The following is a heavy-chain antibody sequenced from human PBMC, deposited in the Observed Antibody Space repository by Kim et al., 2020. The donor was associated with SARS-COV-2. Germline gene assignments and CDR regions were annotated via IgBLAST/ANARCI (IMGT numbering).Heavy chain of an antibody. J-gene: IGHJ3*02. D-gene: IGHD1-26*01. CDR3: ARQAWEPRGGSAVDI. CDR1: GFTFSSYA. CDR2: ISYDGSNK. Sequence: GGSLRLSCAASGFTFSSYAMHWVRQAPGKGLEWVAVISYDGSNKYYADSVKGRFTISRDNSKNTLYLQMNSLRAEDTAVYYCARQAWEPRGGSAVDIWGQGTTVTVSS. V-gene: IGHV3-30-3*01.